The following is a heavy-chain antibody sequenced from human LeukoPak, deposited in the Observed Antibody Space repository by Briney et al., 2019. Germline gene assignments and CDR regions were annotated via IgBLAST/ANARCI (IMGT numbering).Heavy chain of an antibody. V-gene: IGHV4-61*01. Sequence: SETLSLTCTVSGGSVSSGSYYWSWIRQPPGKGLEWIGYIYYSGSTNYNPSLKSRVTISVDTSKNQFSLKLSSVTAADTAVYYCASSYYDFWSGHYYFDYWGQGTLVTVSS. D-gene: IGHD3-3*01. CDR1: GGSVSSGSYY. CDR2: IYYSGST. J-gene: IGHJ4*02. CDR3: ASSYYDFWSGHYYFDY.